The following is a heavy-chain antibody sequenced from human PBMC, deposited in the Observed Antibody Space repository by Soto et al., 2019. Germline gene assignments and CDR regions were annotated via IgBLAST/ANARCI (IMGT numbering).Heavy chain of an antibody. CDR3: ARHPIKYYYPGSGYPYFFDL. D-gene: IGHD3-22*01. V-gene: IGHV5-10-1*01. CDR2: IAPTDSYT. Sequence: PGESLKISCKGSGYSFSSYWISWVRQMPGKGLEWLGRIAPTDSYTTYSPSFQGHVTISADKSISIAYLQWRSLKASDTAIYYCARHPIKYYYPGSGYPYFFDLWGQGTLVTVSS. CDR1: GYSFSSYW. J-gene: IGHJ4*02.